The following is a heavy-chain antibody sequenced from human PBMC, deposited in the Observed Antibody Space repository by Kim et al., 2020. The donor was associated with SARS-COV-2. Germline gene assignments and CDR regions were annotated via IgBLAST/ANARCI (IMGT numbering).Heavy chain of an antibody. V-gene: IGHV1-3*01. CDR1: GYTFTRYI. CDR2: INADNGNT. CDR3: TRGGLSDY. J-gene: IGHJ4*02. D-gene: IGHD3-10*01. Sequence: ASVKVSCKASGYTFTRYILHWVRQAPGQRLEWMGWINADNGNTKYSQKFQGRVTITRDTSASTAYMELSSLRSEDTAVYYCTRGGLSDYWGQGTLVTV.